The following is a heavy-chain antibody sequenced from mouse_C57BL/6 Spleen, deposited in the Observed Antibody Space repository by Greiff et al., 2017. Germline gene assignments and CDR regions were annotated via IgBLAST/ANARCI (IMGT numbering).Heavy chain of an antibody. V-gene: IGHV3-6*01. CDR1: GYSITSGYY. Sequence: VQLQQSGPGLVKPSQSLSLTCSVTGYSITSGYYWNWIRQFPGNKLEWMGYISYDGSNNYNPSLKNRISITRDTSKHQFFLKLNSVTTEDTATYYCARADYDAMDYWGQGTSVTVSS. CDR3: ARADYDAMDY. CDR2: ISYDGSN. J-gene: IGHJ4*01.